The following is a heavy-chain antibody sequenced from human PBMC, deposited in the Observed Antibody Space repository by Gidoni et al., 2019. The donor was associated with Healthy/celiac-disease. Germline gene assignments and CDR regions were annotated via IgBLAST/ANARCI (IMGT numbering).Heavy chain of an antibody. D-gene: IGHD3-22*01. CDR3: AKVEGDYYDSSGTAWFDY. V-gene: IGHV3-23*01. CDR1: GFTFSSYA. Sequence: EVQLLESGGGLVQPGGSLRLSCAASGFTFSSYAMSLVRQAPGKGLEWVSAISGSGGSTYYADSVKGRFTISRDNSKNTLYLQMNSLRAEDTAVYYCAKVEGDYYDSSGTAWFDYWGQGTLVTVSS. J-gene: IGHJ4*02. CDR2: ISGSGGST.